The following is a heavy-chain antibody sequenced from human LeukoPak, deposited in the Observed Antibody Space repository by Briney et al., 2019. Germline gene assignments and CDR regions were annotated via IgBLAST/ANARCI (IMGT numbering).Heavy chain of an antibody. CDR2: IYTSGST. D-gene: IGHD3-16*02. J-gene: IGHJ4*02. CDR3: ATQYYDYVWGSYRHLDY. CDR1: GGSISSGSYY. V-gene: IGHV4-61*02. Sequence: SETLSLTCTVSGGSISSGSYYWRWIRQPAGKGLEWIGRIYTSGSTNYNPSLKSRVTISVDTSKNQFSLKLSSVTAADTAVYYCATQYYDYVWGSYRHLDYWGQGTLVTVSS.